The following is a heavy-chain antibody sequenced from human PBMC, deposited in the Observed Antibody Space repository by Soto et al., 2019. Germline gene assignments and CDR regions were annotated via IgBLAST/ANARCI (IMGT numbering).Heavy chain of an antibody. D-gene: IGHD2-2*01. CDR1: GFTFNNYG. Sequence: QVQLVESGGGVVQPGRSLRLSCAASGFTFNNYGMHWVRQAPGKGLEWVAVISDEGSNKYYADSVKGRFSIPRDNSKNPLYLQMNNLRPEDTAIYYCARGLVVVINRDWFDPWGQGTLVIVSS. CDR3: ARGLVVVINRDWFDP. J-gene: IGHJ5*02. V-gene: IGHV3-30-3*01. CDR2: ISDEGSNK.